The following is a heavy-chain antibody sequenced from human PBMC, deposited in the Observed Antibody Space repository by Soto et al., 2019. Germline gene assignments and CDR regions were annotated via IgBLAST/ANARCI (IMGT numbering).Heavy chain of an antibody. CDR2: ISYDGRNK. CDR1: EFTFSSYA. CDR3: ARGAYDFWSGGTDY. D-gene: IGHD3-3*01. V-gene: IGHV3-30*04. J-gene: IGHJ4*02. Sequence: QVQLVESGGGVVQPGRSLRLSCAASEFTFSSYAMHWVRQAPGKGLEWVAVISYDGRNKYYADSVKGRFTISRDNSKNTLYLQMNSLRAEDTAVYYCARGAYDFWSGGTDYWGQGTLVTVSS.